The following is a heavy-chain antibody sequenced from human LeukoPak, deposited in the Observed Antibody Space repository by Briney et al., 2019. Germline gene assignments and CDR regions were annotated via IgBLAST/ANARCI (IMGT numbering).Heavy chain of an antibody. CDR2: IYSGDST. Sequence: PGGSLRLSWVASGVTVSTNYMSWGRQAPGKGLEWVSVIYSGDSTYYADSVKGRFIISRDTSKSIVYLQTNSLRAEDTALYYCARAPITGSLSVAFDIWGQGTTVTVSS. D-gene: IGHD5-24*01. CDR3: ARAPITGSLSVAFDI. CDR1: GVTVSTNY. V-gene: IGHV3-66*01. J-gene: IGHJ3*02.